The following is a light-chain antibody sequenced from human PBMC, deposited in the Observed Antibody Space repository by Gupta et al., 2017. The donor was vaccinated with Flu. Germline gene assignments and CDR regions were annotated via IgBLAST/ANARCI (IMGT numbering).Light chain of an antibody. CDR3: LQGRDPYT. CDR1: HILRHTDGITY. Sequence: ISCNSSHILRHTDGITYFYWYLQKPGQPPQLLIYEVSNLFSGVSDRFSGSWSGTDFTLKISRVEAEDVGFYYCLQGRDPYTFGQGTKLEIK. CDR2: EVS. V-gene: IGKV2D-29*01. J-gene: IGKJ2*01.